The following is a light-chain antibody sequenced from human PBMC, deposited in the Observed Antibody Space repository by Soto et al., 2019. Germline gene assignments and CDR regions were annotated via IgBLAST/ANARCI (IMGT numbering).Light chain of an antibody. CDR2: DAS. J-gene: IGKJ4*01. CDR1: QSVSSNS. V-gene: IGKV3-20*01. Sequence: EIVLTQSPGTLSLSPGERATLSCRASQSVSSNSLAWYQQKPDQAPRLLIYDASSSATGIPDRFSGSGSGTDFTLTISRLEPEDFAVYYCQLYGSSPQTFGGGTKFEIK. CDR3: QLYGSSPQT.